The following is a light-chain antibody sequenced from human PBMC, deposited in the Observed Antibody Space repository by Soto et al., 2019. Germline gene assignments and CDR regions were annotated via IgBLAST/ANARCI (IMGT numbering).Light chain of an antibody. J-gene: IGKJ4*01. V-gene: IGKV3-20*01. Sequence: DIVLTKSPCTLSLSPGERSALSCRASQSVSSSYLAWYQQKPGQAPRLLIYGASNRATGIADRFSGSGSGTDFTLTISRLEPEDFAVYYCQQYDNSPLTFGGGTKVDIK. CDR3: QQYDNSPLT. CDR2: GAS. CDR1: QSVSSSY.